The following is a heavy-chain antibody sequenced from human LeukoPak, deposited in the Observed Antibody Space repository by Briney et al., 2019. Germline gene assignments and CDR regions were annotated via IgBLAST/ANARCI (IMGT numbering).Heavy chain of an antibody. Sequence: SETLSLTCTVSGGSISSGDYYWSWIRQPPGKGLEWIGYIYYSGSTNYNPSLKSRVTISVDTSKNQFSLKLSSVTAADTAVYYCARVPVGDAFDIWGQGTMVTVSS. J-gene: IGHJ3*02. CDR1: GGSISSGDYY. CDR2: IYYSGST. CDR3: ARVPVGDAFDI. V-gene: IGHV4-61*08. D-gene: IGHD3-16*01.